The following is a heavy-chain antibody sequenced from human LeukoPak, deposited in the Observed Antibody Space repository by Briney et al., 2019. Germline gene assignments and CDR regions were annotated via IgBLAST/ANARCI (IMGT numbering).Heavy chain of an antibody. J-gene: IGHJ6*02. D-gene: IGHD6-13*01. CDR1: GFTFSVYG. V-gene: IGHV3-30*02. CDR2: IRNDGSKK. Sequence: GGSLRLSCAASGFTFSVYGMHWVRQAPGKGLEWVAFIRNDGSKKYYADSVKGRFTISRDNSKNTLYLQMSSLRADDTTVYFCARDVGIAAAGLYYGMDVWGQGTTVTVSS. CDR3: ARDVGIAAAGLYYGMDV.